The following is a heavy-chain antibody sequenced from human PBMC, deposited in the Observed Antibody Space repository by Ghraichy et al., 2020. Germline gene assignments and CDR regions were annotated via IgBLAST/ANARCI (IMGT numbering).Heavy chain of an antibody. V-gene: IGHV4-39*01. CDR1: GDSISSSNYY. D-gene: IGHD3-10*01. CDR2: IYYSENT. CDR3: ARHAELLWFGYFLPNSGGFHP. J-gene: IGHJ5*02. Sequence: SETLSLTCTVSGDSISSSNYYWGWIRQPPGKGLEWIGSIYYSENTYYNPSLKSRVTISVDTSNNQFALKLTSVTAADTGVYYCARHAELLWFGYFLPNSGGFHPWGQGALVTVST.